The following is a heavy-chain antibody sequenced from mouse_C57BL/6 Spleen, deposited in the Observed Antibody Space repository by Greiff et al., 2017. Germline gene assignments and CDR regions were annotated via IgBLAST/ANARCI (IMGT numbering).Heavy chain of an antibody. V-gene: IGHV5-17*01. Sequence: EVKVVESGGGLVKPGGSLKLSCAASGFTFSDYGMHWVRQAPEKGLEWVAYISSGSSTIYYADTVKGRFTISRDNAKNTLFLQMTSLRSEDTAMYYCARDYDGYYWYFDVWGTGTTVTVSS. J-gene: IGHJ1*03. CDR2: ISSGSSTI. CDR3: ARDYDGYYWYFDV. CDR1: GFTFSDYG. D-gene: IGHD2-3*01.